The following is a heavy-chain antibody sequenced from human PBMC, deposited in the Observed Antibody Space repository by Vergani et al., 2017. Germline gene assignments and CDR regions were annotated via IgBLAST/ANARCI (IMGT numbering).Heavy chain of an antibody. CDR2: ISPGDSEV. CDR3: ASGGHGSENGGALQL. J-gene: IGHJ3*01. D-gene: IGHD3-10*01. V-gene: IGHV5-51*01. CDR1: GYIFSNFW. Sequence: EKQLVQSGSETKKPGESLKISCQAFGYIFSNFWIGWVRQRPGRGLEWMGIISPGDSEVKSNPTFRGQVIFSVDTSVTTAYLQWRSLQASDTATYFCASGGHGSENGGALQLWGQGTNITVSS.